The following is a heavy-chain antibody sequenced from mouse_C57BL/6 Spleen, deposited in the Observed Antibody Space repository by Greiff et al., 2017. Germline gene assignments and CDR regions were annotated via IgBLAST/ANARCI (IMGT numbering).Heavy chain of an antibody. Sequence: EVKVEESGGGLVKPGGSLKLSCAASGFTFSDYGMHWVRQAPEKGLEWVAYISSGSSTIYYADTVKGRFTISRDNAKNTLFLQMTSLRSEDTAMYYWASTYYYGSSHWYFDVWGTGTTVTVSS. CDR3: ASTYYYGSSHWYFDV. D-gene: IGHD1-1*01. CDR1: GFTFSDYG. J-gene: IGHJ1*03. CDR2: ISSGSSTI. V-gene: IGHV5-17*01.